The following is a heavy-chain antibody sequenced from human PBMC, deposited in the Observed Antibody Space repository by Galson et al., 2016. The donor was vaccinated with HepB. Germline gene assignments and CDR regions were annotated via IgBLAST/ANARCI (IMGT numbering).Heavy chain of an antibody. J-gene: IGHJ5*02. CDR2: SFSGRSF. CDR1: GASVDSGNFY. Sequence: SETLSLTCTVSGASVDSGNFYFSWIRQPPGKALEWPGPSFSGRSFSYNRSPRSRLTFSVAAAQNQLSPHLTSLTAADTATFHGARGPIRCLKSGCYSWSDLWGKGILVVVSS. CDR3: ARGPIRCLKSGCYSWSDL. D-gene: IGHD2-21*02. V-gene: IGHV4-39*07.